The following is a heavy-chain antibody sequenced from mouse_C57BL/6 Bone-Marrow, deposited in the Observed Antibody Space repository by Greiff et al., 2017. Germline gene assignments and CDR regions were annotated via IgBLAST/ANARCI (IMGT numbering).Heavy chain of an antibody. CDR3: ARAYWGFDV. V-gene: IGHV1-19*01. J-gene: IGHJ1*03. CDR2: INPYNGGT. CDR1: GYTFTDYY. Sequence: EVQLVESGPVLVKPGASVKMSCKASGYTFTDYYMNWVKQTHGKSLEWVGYINPYNGGTSYDQKFKGQSTLTGDKSSSTAYLELNRLTSEDSAVYYCARAYWGFDVWGTGTTVTVSS.